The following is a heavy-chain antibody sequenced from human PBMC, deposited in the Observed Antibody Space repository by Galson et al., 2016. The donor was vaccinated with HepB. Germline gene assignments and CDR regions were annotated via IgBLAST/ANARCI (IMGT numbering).Heavy chain of an antibody. Sequence: SETLSLTCSVSVGSISNSYCSWIRQSPGKGLEWIGYVPYGGSAKYNPSLKSRATISVDTSNNQFSLRLSSVTVADTAVYYCAGGWQFDYWGQGTLVTVAS. CDR1: VGSISNSY. D-gene: IGHD6-19*01. V-gene: IGHV4-59*08. J-gene: IGHJ4*02. CDR3: AGGWQFDY. CDR2: VPYGGSA.